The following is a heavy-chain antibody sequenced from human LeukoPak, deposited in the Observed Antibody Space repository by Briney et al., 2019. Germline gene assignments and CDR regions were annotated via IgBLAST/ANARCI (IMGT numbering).Heavy chain of an antibody. D-gene: IGHD3-10*01. J-gene: IGHJ4*02. CDR1: GFTFSSYE. Sequence: GGSLRLSCAASGFTFSSYEMNWVRQAPGKGLEWVAVTWYDGSNKYYADSVKGRFTISRDNSKKTMYLQMNSLRAEDTAVYYCARFEGSQTLDYWGQGTLVTVSS. CDR3: ARFEGSQTLDY. V-gene: IGHV3-33*08. CDR2: TWYDGSNK.